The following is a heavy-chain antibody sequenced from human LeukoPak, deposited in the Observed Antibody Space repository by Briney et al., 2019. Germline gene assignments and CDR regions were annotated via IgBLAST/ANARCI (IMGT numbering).Heavy chain of an antibody. J-gene: IGHJ5*02. CDR3: ARDRTISPIWFDP. Sequence: SVTVSFTASGGTFSIYAISWVRQAPGQGLEWMGGIIPIFGTANYAQKFQGRVTITADESTSTAYMELSSLRSEDTAVYYCARDRTISPIWFDPWGQGTLVTVSS. V-gene: IGHV1-69*13. CDR1: GGTFSIYA. CDR2: IIPIFGTA. D-gene: IGHD3-3*01.